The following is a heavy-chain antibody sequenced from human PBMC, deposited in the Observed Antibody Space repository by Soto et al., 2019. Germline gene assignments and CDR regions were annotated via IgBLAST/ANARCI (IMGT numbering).Heavy chain of an antibody. J-gene: IGHJ4*02. V-gene: IGHV3-23*01. CDR2: ISGDSVST. D-gene: IGHD3-9*01. Sequence: EVQRLESGGGLVQPGGSLKLSCAASGFTVSTYAMSWDRQAPGKVLEWVSAISGDSVSTYYTDPVKGWFTVSRDNSKNTLYLQMNSLRAEDTAVDYCAIPSGLKVTGPDSWGQGALVTVSS. CDR1: GFTVSTYA. CDR3: AIPSGLKVTGPDS.